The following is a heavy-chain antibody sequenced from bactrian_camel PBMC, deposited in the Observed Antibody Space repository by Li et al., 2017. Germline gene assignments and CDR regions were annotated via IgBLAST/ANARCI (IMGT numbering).Heavy chain of an antibody. V-gene: IGHV3S40*01. Sequence: DVQLVESGGGSVQPGGSLRLSCAASGFTFSSYDMSWVRQAPGMGLEWVSAINSGGGSTYYADSVKGRFTASLDYATSTQYLQMNSLKTEDTAWYYCVADLGPPLNVLSQRDYWGPGTQVTVS. CDR3: VADLGPPLNVLSQRDY. D-gene: IGHD7*01. CDR1: GFTFSSYD. CDR2: INSGGGST. J-gene: IGHJ4*01.